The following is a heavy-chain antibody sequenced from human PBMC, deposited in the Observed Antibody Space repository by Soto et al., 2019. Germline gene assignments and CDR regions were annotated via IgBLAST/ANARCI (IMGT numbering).Heavy chain of an antibody. Sequence: GGSLRLSCAASGFTFSSYAMSWVRQAPGKGLEWVSAISGSGGSTYYADSVKGRFTISRDNSKNTLYLQMNSLRAEDTAVYYCAKDLIVGATSYYYGMDVWGQGTTVTVYS. V-gene: IGHV3-23*01. J-gene: IGHJ6*02. CDR1: GFTFSSYA. CDR2: ISGSGGST. CDR3: AKDLIVGATSYYYGMDV. D-gene: IGHD1-26*01.